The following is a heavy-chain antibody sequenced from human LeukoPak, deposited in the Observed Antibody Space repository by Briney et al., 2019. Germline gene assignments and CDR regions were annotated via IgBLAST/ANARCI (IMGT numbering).Heavy chain of an antibody. CDR1: GFTFSSYW. J-gene: IGHJ4*02. D-gene: IGHD6-13*01. Sequence: GGSLRLSCAASGFTFSSYWMSWVRQAPGKGLEWVANIKQDGSEKYYVDSVKGRFTISRDNAKNSLYLQMNSLRAEDTAVYYCARGTIAAAGYYYFDYRGQGTQVTVSS. CDR2: IKQDGSEK. V-gene: IGHV3-7*04. CDR3: ARGTIAAAGYYYFDY.